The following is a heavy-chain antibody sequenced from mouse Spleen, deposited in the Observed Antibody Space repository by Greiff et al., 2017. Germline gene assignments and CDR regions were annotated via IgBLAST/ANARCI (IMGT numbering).Heavy chain of an antibody. J-gene: IGHJ4*01. CDR3: ASRGYAMDY. Sequence: EVQLQESGGGLVQPGGSLKLSCAASGFTFSSYGMSWVRQTPDKRLELVATINSNGGSTYYPDSVKGRFTISRDNAKNTLYLQMSSLKSEDTAMYYCASRGYAMDYWGQGTSVTVSS. CDR1: GFTFSSYG. CDR2: INSNGGST. V-gene: IGHV5-6-3*01.